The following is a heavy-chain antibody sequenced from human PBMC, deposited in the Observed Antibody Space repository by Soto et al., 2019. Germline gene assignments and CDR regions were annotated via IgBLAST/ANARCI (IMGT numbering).Heavy chain of an antibody. D-gene: IGHD3-22*01. J-gene: IGHJ4*02. Sequence: QVQLVESGGGLVKPGGSLRLSCAASGFTLSDYYMTWIRQAPGKGLEWGSDISISGTNIHYADSGKGGFTISRDNAKNSLWLQMNSLRAEDTAVYYCARFRGDGYYIFWCPGTLVTVSS. V-gene: IGHV3-11*01. CDR3: ARFRGDGYYIF. CDR1: GFTLSDYY. CDR2: ISISGTNI.